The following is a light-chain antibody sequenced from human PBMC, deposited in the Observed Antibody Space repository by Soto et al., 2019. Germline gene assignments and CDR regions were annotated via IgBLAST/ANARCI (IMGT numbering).Light chain of an antibody. J-gene: IGKJ1*01. Sequence: DIQLTQSPSTLSASLGERVTITCRATQSISNWLAWYQQKPGKASKLLIYKASSLESGVPSRFSGSGSGTEFTLTISSLQPDDFATYYCQQYNSYSRTFGQGTKVDIK. CDR1: QSISNW. CDR3: QQYNSYSRT. CDR2: KAS. V-gene: IGKV1-5*03.